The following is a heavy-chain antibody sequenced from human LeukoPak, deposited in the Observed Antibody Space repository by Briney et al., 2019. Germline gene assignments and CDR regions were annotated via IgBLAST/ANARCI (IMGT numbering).Heavy chain of an antibody. CDR3: ARADNSLVRGLIIPYYFDN. V-gene: IGHV3-30-3*01. Sequence: GGSLRLSCTASGFTFNTYVIHWVRQPPGKGLEGVAVISNDGNRKYYTDSVKGRFTISRDNSTATLSLQMNSLRAEDTAVYYCARADNSLVRGLIIPYYFDNWGQGTLVTVS. CDR2: ISNDGNRK. CDR1: GFTFNTYV. J-gene: IGHJ4*02. D-gene: IGHD3-10*01.